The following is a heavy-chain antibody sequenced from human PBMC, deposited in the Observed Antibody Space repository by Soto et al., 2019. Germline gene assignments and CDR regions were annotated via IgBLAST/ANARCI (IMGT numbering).Heavy chain of an antibody. CDR2: MNPNSGNT. D-gene: IGHD2-2*01. CDR3: ARYPLRYCSSTSCQGYYFDY. V-gene: IGHV1-8*01. Sequence: QVQLVQSGAEVKKPGASVKVSCKASGYTFTSYDINWVRQATGHAPPPMGWMNPNSGNTGYAQKFQGRVTMTRNTSISTAYMELSSLRSEDTAVYYCARYPLRYCSSTSCQGYYFDYWGQGTLVTVSS. CDR1: GYTFTSYD. J-gene: IGHJ4*02.